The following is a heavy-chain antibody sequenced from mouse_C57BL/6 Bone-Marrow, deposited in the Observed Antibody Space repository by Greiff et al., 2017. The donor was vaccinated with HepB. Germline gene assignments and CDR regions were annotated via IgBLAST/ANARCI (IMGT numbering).Heavy chain of an antibody. J-gene: IGHJ1*03. CDR1: GYTFTSYW. D-gene: IGHD1-1*01. CDR2: IYPGSGST. CDR3: ARGAAYGSTRGYFDV. V-gene: IGHV1-55*01. Sequence: QVQLQQPGAELVKPGASVKMSCKASGYTFTSYWITWVKQRPGQGLEWIGDIYPGSGSTNYNEKFKSKATLTVDTSSSTAYMQLSSLTSEDSAVYYCARGAAYGSTRGYFDVWGTGTTVTVSS.